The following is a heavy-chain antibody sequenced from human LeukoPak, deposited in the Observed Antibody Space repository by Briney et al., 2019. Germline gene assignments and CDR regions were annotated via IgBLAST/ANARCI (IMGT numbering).Heavy chain of an antibody. J-gene: IGHJ6*03. D-gene: IGHD2-15*01. CDR3: ARGGTGYCSGGSCLYYYYMDV. CDR1: GYSISSGYY. CDR2: IYHSGST. V-gene: IGHV4-38-2*02. Sequence: SETLSLTCTVSGYSISSGYYWGWIRQPPGKGLEWIGSIYHSGSTYYNPSLKSRVTISVDTSKNQFSLKLSSVTAADTAVYYCARGGTGYCSGGSCLYYYYMDVWGKGTTVTVSS.